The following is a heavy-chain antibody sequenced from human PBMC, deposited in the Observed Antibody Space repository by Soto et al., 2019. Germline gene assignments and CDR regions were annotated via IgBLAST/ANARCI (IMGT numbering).Heavy chain of an antibody. CDR2: IDPNSGGT. J-gene: IGHJ4*02. V-gene: IGHV1-2*02. CDR3: ASDGPDRSSSTGLGN. D-gene: IGHD6-6*01. Sequence: QVQLVQSGAEVKKLGASLKVSCKSSGYTFTNNYIYWVRQAPGQGLEWMGWIDPNSGGTDYAQKFQGRVTMTRDTSISSSYMELSGLRSDDTAMYYCASDGPDRSSSTGLGNWGQGTLFTVSS. CDR1: GYTFTNNY.